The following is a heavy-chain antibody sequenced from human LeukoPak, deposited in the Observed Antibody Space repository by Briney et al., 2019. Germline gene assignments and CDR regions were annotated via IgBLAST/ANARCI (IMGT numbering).Heavy chain of an antibody. CDR3: ASSYSNYGWFDP. V-gene: IGHV1-18*01. CDR2: ISAYNGNT. Sequence: ASVKVSCKASGYTFTSYGISWVRQAPGQGLEWMGWISAYNGNTNYAQKLQGRVTMTTDTSTSTAYMELRSLRSDDTAVYCCASSYSNYGWFDPWGQGTLVTVSS. J-gene: IGHJ5*02. CDR1: GYTFTSYG. D-gene: IGHD4-11*01.